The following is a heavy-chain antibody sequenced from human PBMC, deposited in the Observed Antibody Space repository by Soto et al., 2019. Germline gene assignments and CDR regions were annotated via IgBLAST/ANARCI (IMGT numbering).Heavy chain of an antibody. D-gene: IGHD1-26*01. V-gene: IGHV3-53*01. CDR1: ELTVSSNY. CDR3: PRVRGSGDLLRYFDY. Sequence: PGGSLRLSCAASELTVSSNYMSWVRQAPGKGLEWVSVIYSGGATYYADSVKGRFTISRDTSENTMHLQMNSLRVEDTAVYYCPRVRGSGDLLRYFDYWGQGVLVTVSS. J-gene: IGHJ4*02. CDR2: IYSGGAT.